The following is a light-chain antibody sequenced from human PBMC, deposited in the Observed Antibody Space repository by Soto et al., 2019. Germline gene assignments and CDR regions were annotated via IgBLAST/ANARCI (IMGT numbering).Light chain of an antibody. CDR2: EVY. CDR1: SSDIGTYDQ. CDR3: CSYTTGSTLV. Sequence: QSVLTQPASVSGSPGQSITISCTGTSSDIGTYDQVSWYQQHPGKAPQLIIYEVYNRASGLSTRFSGSKSGNTASLTISGLQAEDEADYYCCSYTTGSTLVFGTGTKVTVL. V-gene: IGLV2-14*01. J-gene: IGLJ1*01.